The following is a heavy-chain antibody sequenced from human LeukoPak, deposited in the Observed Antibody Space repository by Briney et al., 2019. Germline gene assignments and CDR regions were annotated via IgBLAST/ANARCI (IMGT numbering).Heavy chain of an antibody. J-gene: IGHJ3*02. V-gene: IGHV1-18*01. Sequence: EASVKVSCKASGYTFTSYGISWVRQAPGQGLEWMGWISAYNGNTNYTQKLQGRVTMTTDTSTSTAYMELRSLRSDDTAVYYCARVTMIVVVIDAFDIWGQGTMVTVSS. CDR1: GYTFTSYG. CDR3: ARVTMIVVVIDAFDI. CDR2: ISAYNGNT. D-gene: IGHD3-22*01.